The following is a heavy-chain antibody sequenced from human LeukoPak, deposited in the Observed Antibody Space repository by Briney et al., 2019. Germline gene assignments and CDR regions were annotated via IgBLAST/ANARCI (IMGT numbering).Heavy chain of an antibody. CDR2: IYTSGTT. CDR1: GGSISSGSYY. CDR3: ARANAFDL. Sequence: SETLSLTCTVSGGSISSGSYYWSWIRQAAGKGLEWIGRIYTSGTTNYNPSLKSRVTISIDTSKNQFSLNLSSVTAADTAVYYCARANAFDLWGQGTMVTVSS. V-gene: IGHV4-61*02. J-gene: IGHJ3*01.